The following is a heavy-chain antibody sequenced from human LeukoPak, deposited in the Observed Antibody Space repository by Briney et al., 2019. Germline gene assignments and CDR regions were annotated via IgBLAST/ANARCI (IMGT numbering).Heavy chain of an antibody. Sequence: ASVKVSCKASGGTFSSSAISWVRQAPGQGLEWMGIINPSGGSTNYAQKFQGRVTMTRDMSTSTVYMELSSLRSEDTAMYYCARDGATGPLSMKVVLNPQYYLDYWGQGTLVTVSS. CDR3: ARDGATGPLSMKVVLNPQYYLDY. CDR1: GGTFSSSA. V-gene: IGHV1-46*01. J-gene: IGHJ4*02. D-gene: IGHD2/OR15-2a*01. CDR2: INPSGGST.